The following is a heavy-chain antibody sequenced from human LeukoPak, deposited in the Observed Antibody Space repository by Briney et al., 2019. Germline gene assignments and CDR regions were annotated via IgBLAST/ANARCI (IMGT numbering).Heavy chain of an antibody. Sequence: GGSLRLSYAASGFSFNSYTMSWVRQAPGKGLEWVSSITNRGSHLYYADSVKGRFTVSRDNANNSLYLQMDSLRAEDTAVYYCARLVQVAHFDYWGQGILVTVSS. V-gene: IGHV3-21*04. CDR1: GFSFNSYT. J-gene: IGHJ4*02. CDR2: ITNRGSHL. D-gene: IGHD2-15*01. CDR3: ARLVQVAHFDY.